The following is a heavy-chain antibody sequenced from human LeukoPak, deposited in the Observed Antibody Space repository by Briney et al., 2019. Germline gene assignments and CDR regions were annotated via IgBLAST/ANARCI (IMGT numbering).Heavy chain of an antibody. J-gene: IGHJ5*02. CDR1: GGSISSSSYY. CDR3: ARNNWGGDWFDP. D-gene: IGHD7-27*01. V-gene: IGHV4-39*07. CDR2: IYYSGST. Sequence: SETLSLTCTVSGGSISSSSYYWGWIRQPPGKGLEWIGSIYYSGSTYYNPSLKSRVTISVDTSKNQFSLKLSSVTAADTAVYYCARNNWGGDWFDPWGQGTLVTVSS.